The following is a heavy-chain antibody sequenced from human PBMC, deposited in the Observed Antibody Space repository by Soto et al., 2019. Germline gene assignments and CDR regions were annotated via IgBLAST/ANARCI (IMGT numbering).Heavy chain of an antibody. CDR2: IYSEGGST. D-gene: IGHD5-12*01. V-gene: IGHV3-74*02. CDR1: GFSFSSSW. J-gene: IGHJ4*02. CDR3: VRGNSGYGNFDS. Sequence: VQLVESGGGVVQPGRSLRLSCAASGFSFSSSWMHWVRQAPGRGLVWVSRIYSEGGSTYYADSVKGRFTISRDNAKNTLYLQMNSLRAEDTAVYYCVRGNSGYGNFDSWGQGTLVTVSS.